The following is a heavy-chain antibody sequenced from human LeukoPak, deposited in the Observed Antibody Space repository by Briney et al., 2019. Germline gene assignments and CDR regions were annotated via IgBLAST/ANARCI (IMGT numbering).Heavy chain of an antibody. CDR2: IWYDGSNK. V-gene: IGHV3-33*01. J-gene: IGHJ6*03. Sequence: GGSLRLSCAASGFTFSSYGMRWVRQAPGKGLEWVAVIWYDGSNKYYADSVKGRFTISRDNSKNTLYLQMNSLRAEDTAVYYCARLPGSNYYYMDVWGKGTTVTGSS. D-gene: IGHD3-10*01. CDR1: GFTFSSYG. CDR3: ARLPGSNYYYMDV.